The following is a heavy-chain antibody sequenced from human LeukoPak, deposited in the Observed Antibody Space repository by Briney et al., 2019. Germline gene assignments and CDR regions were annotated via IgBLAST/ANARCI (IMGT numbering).Heavy chain of an antibody. CDR2: ISGSGGGT. CDR1: GFTFSSYA. J-gene: IGHJ4*02. Sequence: GGSLRLSCAASGFTFSSYAMSWVRQAPGKGLEWVSAISGSGGGTYYADSVKGRFTISRDNSKNTLYLQMNSLRAEDTAVYYCARDRYSYGIKFDYWGQGTLVTVSS. D-gene: IGHD5-18*01. CDR3: ARDRYSYGIKFDY. V-gene: IGHV3-23*01.